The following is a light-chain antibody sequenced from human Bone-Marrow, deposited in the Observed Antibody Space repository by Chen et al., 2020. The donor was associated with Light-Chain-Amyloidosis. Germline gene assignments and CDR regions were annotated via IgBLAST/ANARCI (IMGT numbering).Light chain of an antibody. CDR1: SGSIATNY. CDR3: QSYQGSSQGV. CDR2: EDD. Sequence: NFMLTQPHSVSESPGKTVIISCTRSSGSIATNYVQWYQQRPGSSPTTVIYEDDQRPSGVPDRFSGSIDRSSNSASLTISGLKTEDEADYDCQSYQGSSQGVFGGGTKLTVL. J-gene: IGLJ3*02. V-gene: IGLV6-57*01.